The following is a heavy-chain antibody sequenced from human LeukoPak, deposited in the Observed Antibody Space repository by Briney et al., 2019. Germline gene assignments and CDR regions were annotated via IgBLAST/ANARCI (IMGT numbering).Heavy chain of an antibody. J-gene: IGHJ4*02. D-gene: IGHD3-9*01. CDR3: ARAFSDYDILTGRDY. Sequence: VASVKVSCKASGYTFTSYDINWVRQATGQGLEWMGWMNPNSGNTGYAQKFQGRVTITRNTSISTAYMELSRLRSDDTAVYYCARAFSDYDILTGRDYWGQGTLVTVSS. CDR1: GYTFTSYD. CDR2: MNPNSGNT. V-gene: IGHV1-8*03.